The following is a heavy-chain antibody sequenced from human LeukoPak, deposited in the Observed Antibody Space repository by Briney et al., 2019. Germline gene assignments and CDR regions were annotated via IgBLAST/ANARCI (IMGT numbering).Heavy chain of an antibody. J-gene: IGHJ4*02. CDR3: AKDPTGDSGYGWGDY. Sequence: GGSLRLSCAASGFTFSSYAMSWVRQAPGKGLEWVSAISGSGGSTYYADTVKGRFTISRDNSKNTLYPQMNSLRAEDTAVYYCAKDPTGDSGYGWGDYWGQGTLVTVSS. V-gene: IGHV3-23*01. CDR1: GFTFSSYA. CDR2: ISGSGGST. D-gene: IGHD5-12*01.